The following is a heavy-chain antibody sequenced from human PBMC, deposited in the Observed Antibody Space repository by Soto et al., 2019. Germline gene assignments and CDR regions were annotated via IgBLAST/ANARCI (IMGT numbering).Heavy chain of an antibody. V-gene: IGHV1-18*01. D-gene: IGHD5-18*01. CDR2: ISTYNGDT. CDR1: GYTFTSYG. J-gene: IGHJ6*03. CDR3: ASSYGQYNNYYYYMAV. Sequence: QVQLVQSGAEVKKPGASVKVSCTASGYTFTSYGITWVRQAPGQGLEWMGWISTYNGDTNYAQELQGRVTMTTDTSTTTAYMELRSLRSDDTAVYYCASSYGQYNNYYYYMAVWGKATTVTVAS.